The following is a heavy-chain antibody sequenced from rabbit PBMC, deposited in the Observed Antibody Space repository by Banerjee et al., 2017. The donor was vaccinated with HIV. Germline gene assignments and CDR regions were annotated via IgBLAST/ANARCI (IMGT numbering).Heavy chain of an antibody. CDR1: GFDLSSRYY. D-gene: IGHD6-1*01. CDR3: ARSVGGYGGSAYDNYYYGMDL. CDR2: IYNGDGST. J-gene: IGHJ6*01. Sequence: QEQLVESGGGLVKPEGSLTLTCKASGFDLSSRYYMCWVRQAPGEGPEWIACIYNGDGSTYYASWAKGRFTISKSSSTTVTLQMTSLTAADTATYFCARSVGGYGGSAYDNYYYGMDLWGPGTLVTVS. V-gene: IGHV1S45*01.